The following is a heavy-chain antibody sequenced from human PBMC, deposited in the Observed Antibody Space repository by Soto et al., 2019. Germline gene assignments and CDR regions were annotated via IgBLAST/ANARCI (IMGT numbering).Heavy chain of an antibody. D-gene: IGHD3-10*01. J-gene: IGHJ5*02. V-gene: IGHV1-18*01. CDR1: GYTFTSYA. CDR3: ARTSMVRGVDNWFDP. Sequence: ASVKVSCKASGYTFTSYAMHWVRQAPGQRLKRMGWINAYNGNTNYAQKLQGRVTMTTDTSTSTAYMEMRSLRSDDTALYYCARTSMVRGVDNWFDPWGQGTLVTVSS. CDR2: INAYNGNT.